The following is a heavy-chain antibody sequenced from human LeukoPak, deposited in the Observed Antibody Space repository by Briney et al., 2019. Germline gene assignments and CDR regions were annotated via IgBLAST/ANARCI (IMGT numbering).Heavy chain of an antibody. CDR1: GGSITSSSYY. CDR2: FYYSGST. Sequence: PSETLSLTCTVSGGSITSSSYYWGWIRQPPGKGLEWIGSFYYSGSTYYNPSLKSRVTIYVDTSKNQFSLKLSSVTAADTAVYYCARGRRDGYNLEYFDKWGQGTLVTVSS. CDR3: ARGRRDGYNLEYFDK. D-gene: IGHD5-24*01. V-gene: IGHV4-39*01. J-gene: IGHJ4*02.